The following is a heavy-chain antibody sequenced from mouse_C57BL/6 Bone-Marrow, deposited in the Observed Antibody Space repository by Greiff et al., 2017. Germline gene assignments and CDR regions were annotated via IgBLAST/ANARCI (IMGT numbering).Heavy chain of an antibody. D-gene: IGHD1-1*01. CDR1: GFSLTSYG. Sequence: VQLQQSGPGLVAPSQCLSITCTVSGFSLTSYGVHWVRQPPGKGLEWLVVIWSDGSTTYNSDLISRLSISKDNSKSQVVLKMTSLQTDDTAMYYCARESYYYGSSYYAMDYWGQGTSVTVSS. V-gene: IGHV2-6*03. CDR3: ARESYYYGSSYYAMDY. CDR2: IWSDGST. J-gene: IGHJ4*01.